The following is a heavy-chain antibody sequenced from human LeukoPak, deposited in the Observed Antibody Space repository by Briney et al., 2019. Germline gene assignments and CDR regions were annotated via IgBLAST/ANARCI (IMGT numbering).Heavy chain of an antibody. CDR2: IDPSDSYT. J-gene: IGHJ4*02. CDR3: ARLCSSTSCHDY. Sequence: GESVKISGKGSGYSFTSYWISWVRQMPGKGLEWMGRIDPSDSYTNYSPSFQGHVTISADKSISTAYLQWSSLKASDTAMYYCARLCSSTSCHDYWGQGTLVTVSS. CDR1: GYSFTSYW. V-gene: IGHV5-10-1*01. D-gene: IGHD2-2*01.